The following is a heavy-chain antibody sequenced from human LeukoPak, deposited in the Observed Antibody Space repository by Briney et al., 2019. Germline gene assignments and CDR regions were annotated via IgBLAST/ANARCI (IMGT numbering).Heavy chain of an antibody. CDR3: ARASYYDGSVAFDI. CDR1: GGSFSGYY. J-gene: IGHJ3*02. Sequence: PSETLSLTCAVYGGSFSGYYWSWIRQPPGKGLEWIGEINHSGSTNYNPSLKSRLTISVDTSKNHSSLKLSSVTSADTAVYYCARASYYDGSVAFDIWGQGTMVTVSS. D-gene: IGHD3-22*01. V-gene: IGHV4-34*01. CDR2: INHSGST.